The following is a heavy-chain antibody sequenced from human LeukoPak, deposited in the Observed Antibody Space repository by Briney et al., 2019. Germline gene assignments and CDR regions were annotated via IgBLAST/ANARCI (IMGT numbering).Heavy chain of an antibody. CDR1: GFPLSCYY. J-gene: IGHJ4*02. CDR2: IRYDGSDK. V-gene: IGHV3-30*02. D-gene: IGHD7-27*01. CDR3: ANPFSSGADFDY. Sequence: GGSLRLSFGAAGFPLSCYYMPWVRPAPGQGLEGVAFIRYDGSDKYYADSVKGRFTISRDNSKNTLYLQMNSLRAEDTAVYYCANPFSSGADFDYWGQGTLVTVSS.